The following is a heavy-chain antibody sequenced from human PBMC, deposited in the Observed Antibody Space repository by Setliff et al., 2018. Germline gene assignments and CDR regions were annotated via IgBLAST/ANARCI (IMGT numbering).Heavy chain of an antibody. J-gene: IGHJ4*02. CDR3: ARGRNIAARLLDS. CDR1: GGTFSDYH. V-gene: IGHV4-34*01. CDR2: INHRGST. Sequence: PSETLSLTCAAYGGTFSDYHWTWIRQSPEKGLEWIGEINHRGSTNYNPPLKSRVTISIDTSKGQFSLKLISMTAADTAVYYCARGRNIAARLLDSWGQGTLVTVSS. D-gene: IGHD6-6*01.